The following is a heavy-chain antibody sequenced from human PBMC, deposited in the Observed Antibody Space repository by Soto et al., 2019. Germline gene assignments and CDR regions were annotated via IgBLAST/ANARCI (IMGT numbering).Heavy chain of an antibody. D-gene: IGHD2-15*01. Sequence: QLQLQESGPGLVKPSETLSLTCTVSGGSISSGRYYWGWIRQPPGKGLEWIGSIYYSGSTYSNPFLKSRVTIVVDTSKNQFSLRLSSVTAADTAVYYCARHSDCSGGSCYSEYFAVGNWFDPWGQGTLVTVSS. CDR1: GGSISSGRYY. V-gene: IGHV4-39*01. CDR2: IYYSGST. J-gene: IGHJ5*02. CDR3: ARHSDCSGGSCYSEYFAVGNWFDP.